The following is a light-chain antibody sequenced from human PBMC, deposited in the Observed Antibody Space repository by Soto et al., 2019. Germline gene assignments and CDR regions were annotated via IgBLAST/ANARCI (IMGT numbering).Light chain of an antibody. CDR3: QQYCSSSWQ. CDR1: QSVSSSY. V-gene: IGKV3-20*01. Sequence: EIVLTQSPGTLSLSPGERATLSCRASQSVSSSYLAWYQQKPGQAPRLLIYGASSRATGIPDRFSGSGSGTDFTLTISRLEPEYFAVYYCQQYCSSSWQFGQGTKVEIK. CDR2: GAS. J-gene: IGKJ1*01.